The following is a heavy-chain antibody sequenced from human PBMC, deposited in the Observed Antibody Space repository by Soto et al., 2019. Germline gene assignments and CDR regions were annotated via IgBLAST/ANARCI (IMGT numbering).Heavy chain of an antibody. J-gene: IGHJ5*02. V-gene: IGHV3-30-3*02. CDR1: GFTFRSYG. Sequence: QVKLVESGGGVVQPGRSRRLSCVTSGFTFRSYGMHWVRQSPDKELEWVAVIKSDGTTADYIESVKGRFFISRDNSKKTVYLQMNNLRPEDTGIYYCAKPRSSLEWPPFDPWGQGTLVTVSS. CDR2: IKSDGTTA. CDR3: AKPRSSLEWPPFDP. D-gene: IGHD3-3*01.